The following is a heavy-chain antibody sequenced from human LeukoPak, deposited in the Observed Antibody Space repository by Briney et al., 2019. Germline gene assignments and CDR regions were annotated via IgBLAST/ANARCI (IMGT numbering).Heavy chain of an antibody. CDR1: GYTFTGYY. CDR3: AREGDGYNDAFDI. Sequence: ASVKVSCKASGYTFTGYYMHWVRQAPGQGLEWMGIINPSGGSTSYAQKFQGRVTMTRDMSTSTVYMELSSLRSEDTAVYYCAREGDGYNDAFDIWGQGTMVTVSS. D-gene: IGHD5-24*01. V-gene: IGHV1-46*01. J-gene: IGHJ3*02. CDR2: INPSGGST.